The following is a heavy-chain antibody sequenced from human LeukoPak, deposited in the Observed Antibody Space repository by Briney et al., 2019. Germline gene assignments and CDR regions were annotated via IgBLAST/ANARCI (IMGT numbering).Heavy chain of an antibody. Sequence: GGSLRLSGAASGFTFSTYAMSGVRQAPGKGLGWVSPIGGSGGSTYYADSVKGRFTISRDNSKNTLYLQMNSLRAEDTAVYYCAKVFGSGSYFVYQYYFDYWGQGTLVTVSS. D-gene: IGHD3-10*01. J-gene: IGHJ4*02. CDR1: GFTFSTYA. CDR2: IGGSGGST. V-gene: IGHV3-23*01. CDR3: AKVFGSGSYFVYQYYFDY.